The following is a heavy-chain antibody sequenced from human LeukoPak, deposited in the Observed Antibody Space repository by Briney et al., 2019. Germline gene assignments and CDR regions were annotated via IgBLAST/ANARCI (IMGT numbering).Heavy chain of an antibody. J-gene: IGHJ4*02. CDR3: SSSTAIGY. V-gene: IGHV3-48*03. Sequence: GGSLRLSCAASGFTFSNYEMNWVRQAPGKGLEWVSYISSSGRTIYYADSVKGRFTISRDNAKNSLYLQMSSLRTEDTAVYYCSSSTAIGYWGQETLVTVSS. CDR1: GFTFSNYE. CDR2: ISSSGRTI.